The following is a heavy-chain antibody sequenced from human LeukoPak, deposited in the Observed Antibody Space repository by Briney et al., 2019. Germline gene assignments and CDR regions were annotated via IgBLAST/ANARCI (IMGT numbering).Heavy chain of an antibody. CDR1: GFTFSSYS. CDR2: ISSSSYII. Sequence: PGGSLRLSCAASGFTFSSYSMNWVRQAPGKGLEWVSYISSSSYIIYYADSVKGRFTISRDNAKSSLYLQMNSLRDEDTAVYYCAIDRGRGAAAGHFDYWGQGTLVTVSS. D-gene: IGHD6-13*01. J-gene: IGHJ4*02. CDR3: AIDRGRGAAAGHFDY. V-gene: IGHV3-48*02.